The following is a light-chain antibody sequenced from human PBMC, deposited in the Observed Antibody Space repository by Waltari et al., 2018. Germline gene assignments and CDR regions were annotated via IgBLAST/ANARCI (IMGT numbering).Light chain of an antibody. CDR1: QSVSRT. J-gene: IGKJ1*01. V-gene: IGKV3-20*01. CDR3: QHYVSLPAT. CDR2: GAS. Sequence: EIVFTQSPGTLFLSPGEGATLSCRASQSVSRTLAWYQQKPGQTPRLLIYGASRRATGIPDRFSGSVSGTDFCLTISRLEPDDSAVYFCQHYVSLPATFGQGTKVEIK.